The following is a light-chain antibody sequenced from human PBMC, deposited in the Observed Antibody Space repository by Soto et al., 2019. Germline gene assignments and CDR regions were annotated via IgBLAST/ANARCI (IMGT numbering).Light chain of an antibody. CDR1: SSDIGGYNY. CDR3: SSYRSVGTVV. V-gene: IGLV2-14*03. J-gene: IGLJ1*01. Sequence: QSALTQPASVSGSPGQSITISCTGTSSDIGGYNYVSWYQQHPGKAPKVIIYELTNRPSGVSTRFSGSKTGNTASLTISGLQPEDEAYYYCSSYRSVGTVVFGTGTKRTVL. CDR2: ELT.